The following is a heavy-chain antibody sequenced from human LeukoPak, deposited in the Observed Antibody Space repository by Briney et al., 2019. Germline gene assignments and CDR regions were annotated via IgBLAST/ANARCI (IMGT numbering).Heavy chain of an antibody. V-gene: IGHV4-34*01. D-gene: IGHD3-22*01. Sequence: SETLSLTCAVYGGSFSGYYWSWIRQPPGKGLEWIGEINHSGSTNYNPSLKSRVTISVDTSKNQFSLKLSSVTAADTAVYYCARHPGQWLGYFDYWGQGTLATVSS. CDR3: ARHPGQWLGYFDY. CDR2: INHSGST. J-gene: IGHJ4*02. CDR1: GGSFSGYY.